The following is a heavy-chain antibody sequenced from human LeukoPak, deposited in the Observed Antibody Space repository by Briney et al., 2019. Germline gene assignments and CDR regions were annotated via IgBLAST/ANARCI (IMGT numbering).Heavy chain of an antibody. V-gene: IGHV4-61*01. CDR2: IYYSGST. Sequence: SETLSLTCTVSGGSVSSGSYYWSWLRQPPGKGLEWIGYIYYSGSTNYNPSLKSRVTISVDTSRNQFSLKLSSVTAGDTAMYDCARERYGDSVDYWGQGTLVTVSS. CDR3: ARERYGDSVDY. J-gene: IGHJ4*02. D-gene: IGHD4-17*01. CDR1: GGSVSSGSYY.